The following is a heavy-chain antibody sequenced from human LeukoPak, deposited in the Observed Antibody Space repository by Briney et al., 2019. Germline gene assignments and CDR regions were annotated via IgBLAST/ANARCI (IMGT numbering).Heavy chain of an antibody. V-gene: IGHV4-59*01. CDR1: GFSISSYY. Sequence: SETLSLTCTVSGFSISSYYRSWLQQPPGKGLEWVGYIYDSGSTNYNPSLKSRGTISVDTSMHLFSLKLSSVTAADTAVYYCARVYYYDSSGYYPAEYFQHWGQGTLVTVSS. J-gene: IGHJ1*01. CDR3: ARVYYYDSSGYYPAEYFQH. D-gene: IGHD3-22*01. CDR2: IYDSGST.